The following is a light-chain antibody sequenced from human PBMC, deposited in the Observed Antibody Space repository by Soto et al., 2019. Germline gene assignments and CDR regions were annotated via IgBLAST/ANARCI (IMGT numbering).Light chain of an antibody. V-gene: IGKV3-20*01. CDR1: QSVSSSY. J-gene: IGKJ1*01. CDR3: QQFGSSSWT. Sequence: DSVLTQSPGTLSLSPGEKATLSCRASQSVSSSYLALYQQKPGQAPRLLIYGASSRATGIPDRFSGSGSGTDFTLTVRRLEPEDFAVYYCQQFGSSSWTFGQGTKVEIK. CDR2: GAS.